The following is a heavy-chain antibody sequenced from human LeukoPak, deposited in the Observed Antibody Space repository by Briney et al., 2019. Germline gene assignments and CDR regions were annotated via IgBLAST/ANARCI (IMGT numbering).Heavy chain of an antibody. V-gene: IGHV3-48*03. J-gene: IGHJ4*02. CDR3: ARGTGYYGSGSYYLDY. D-gene: IGHD3-10*01. CDR2: ISSSGSTR. Sequence: GGSLRLSCAASGFTFSSYEINWVRQAPGKGLEWVSYISSSGSTRYYADSVKGRFTISRDNAKNSLYLQINSLRAEDTAVYYCARGTGYYGSGSYYLDYWGQGTLVTVSS. CDR1: GFTFSSYE.